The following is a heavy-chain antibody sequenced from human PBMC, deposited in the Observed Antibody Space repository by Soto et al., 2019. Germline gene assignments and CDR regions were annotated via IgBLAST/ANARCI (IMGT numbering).Heavy chain of an antibody. Sequence: PGGSLRLSCAASGFTFSSYSMNWVRQAPGKGLEWVSSISSSSSYIYYADSVKGRFTISRDNAKNSLYLQMNSLRAEDTAVYYCARDESYYDILTGELDYWGQGTLVTVSS. J-gene: IGHJ4*02. V-gene: IGHV3-21*01. CDR2: ISSSSSYI. CDR3: ARDESYYDILTGELDY. D-gene: IGHD3-9*01. CDR1: GFTFSSYS.